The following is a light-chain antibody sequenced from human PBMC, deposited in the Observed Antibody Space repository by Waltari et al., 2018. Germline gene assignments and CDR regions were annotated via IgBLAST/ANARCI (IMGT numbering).Light chain of an antibody. CDR3: QQYNNWPPWT. Sequence: EVVMTQSPATLAVSPGEGVTLSCSASQSVTNNVAWYQQKPGQAPRPLINGATTRASGIPVRFSGSGSGTEFTLTISSLQSEDFAVYYCQQYNNWPPWTFGQGTKVEIK. V-gene: IGKV3-15*01. CDR2: GAT. CDR1: QSVTNN. J-gene: IGKJ1*01.